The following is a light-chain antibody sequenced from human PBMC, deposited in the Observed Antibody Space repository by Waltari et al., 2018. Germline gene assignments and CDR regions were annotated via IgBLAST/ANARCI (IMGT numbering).Light chain of an antibody. CDR2: GAS. CDR3: QQYSNWPPLT. V-gene: IGKV3-15*01. Sequence: EIVMTQSPATLSVSPGERATLSCRASQSISDYLAWYQKKPGQAPRLLIYGASIRATGIPARFSGSGSGTDFTLTISSLQSEDFAVYFCQQYSNWPPLTFGGGTKVDFK. J-gene: IGKJ4*01. CDR1: QSISDY.